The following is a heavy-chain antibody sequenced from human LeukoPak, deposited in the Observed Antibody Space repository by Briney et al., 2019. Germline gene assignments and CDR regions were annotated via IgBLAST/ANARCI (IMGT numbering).Heavy chain of an antibody. Sequence: ASVKLSCKTPGYTFTTYYIHWVRQAPGQGLEWLGIINPRGGTTTYAQKFQGRVTMTRDTSTSTVYMELNTLRSEDTAVYYCARGSNYYYDVTADYPRYWGQGTLVTVSS. CDR1: GYTFTTYY. D-gene: IGHD3-22*01. J-gene: IGHJ4*02. V-gene: IGHV1-46*01. CDR2: INPRGGTT. CDR3: ARGSNYYYDVTADYPRY.